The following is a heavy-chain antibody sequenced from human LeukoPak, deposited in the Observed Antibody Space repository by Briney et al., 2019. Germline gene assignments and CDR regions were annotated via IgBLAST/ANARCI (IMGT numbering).Heavy chain of an antibody. CDR3: VRDWEWMAARNLFDP. J-gene: IGHJ5*02. Sequence: EASVKVSCKASGYTFINYGISWVRQARGQGLEWMGWTSGDNVNTYYAQKFLGRVIMTTDISTTTAYMELRSLRPDDTAVYYCVRDWEWMAARNLFDPWGQGTRVTVSS. CDR1: GYTFINYG. V-gene: IGHV1-18*01. CDR2: TSGDNVNT. D-gene: IGHD6-6*01.